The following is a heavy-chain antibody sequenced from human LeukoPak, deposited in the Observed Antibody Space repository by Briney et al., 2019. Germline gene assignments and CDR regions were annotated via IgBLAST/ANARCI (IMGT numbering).Heavy chain of an antibody. CDR1: GGSFSGYY. J-gene: IGHJ4*02. D-gene: IGHD4-17*01. V-gene: IGHV4-34*01. CDR3: AYGDYLNY. CDR2: INHSGST. Sequence: SETLSLTWAVYGGSFSGYYWSWIRQPPGKGLEWIGEINHSGSTNYIPSLKSRVTISVDTSKNQFSLKLSSVTAADTAVYYCAYGDYLNYWGQGTLVTVSS.